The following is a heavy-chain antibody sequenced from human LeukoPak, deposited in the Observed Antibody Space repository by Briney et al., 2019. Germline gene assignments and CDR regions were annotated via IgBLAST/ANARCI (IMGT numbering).Heavy chain of an antibody. CDR2: ISGSGGST. CDR1: GFTFSSYA. J-gene: IGHJ6*02. Sequence: PGGSLRLSCAASGFTFSSYAMSWVRQAPGKGLEWVSAISGSGGSTYYADSVKGRFTISRDNSKNTLYLQMNSLRAEDTAVYYCAKVGVCSSTNCYTFDYYYGMDVWGQGTTVTVSS. CDR3: AKVGVCSSTNCYTFDYYYGMDV. V-gene: IGHV3-23*01. D-gene: IGHD2-2*02.